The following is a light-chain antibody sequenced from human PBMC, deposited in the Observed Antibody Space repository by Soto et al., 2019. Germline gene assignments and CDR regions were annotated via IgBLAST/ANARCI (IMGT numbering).Light chain of an antibody. V-gene: IGKV1-5*01. CDR1: QSISRW. CDR2: DVS. Sequence: DIQMTQSPSTLSASLGDSVTIXXRASQSISRWLAWYQQKPGKAPKLLVYDVSSLESGVPSRVSGSGSGTEFTLTIISLQPYEFATYYCQQYNSFWTFGQGTKVDIK. CDR3: QQYNSFWT. J-gene: IGKJ1*01.